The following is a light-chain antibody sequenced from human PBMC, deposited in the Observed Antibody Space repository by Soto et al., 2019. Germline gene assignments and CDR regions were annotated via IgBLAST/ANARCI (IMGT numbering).Light chain of an antibody. CDR1: RNISSD. Sequence: IQMTQSPSSLSASVGDRVTLTCRASRNISSDLNWYQQKPGKAPKLLIYRASTLQNGVPSRFSGSGYATDFTLTITTLQPEDFATYSGKQSYSTLPYTFGQGTKVEIK. V-gene: IGKV1-39*01. J-gene: IGKJ2*01. CDR2: RAS. CDR3: KQSYSTLPYT.